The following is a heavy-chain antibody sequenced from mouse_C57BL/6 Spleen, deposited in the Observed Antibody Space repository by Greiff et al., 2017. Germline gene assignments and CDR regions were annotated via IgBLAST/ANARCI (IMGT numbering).Heavy chain of an antibody. CDR1: GYSFTDYN. D-gene: IGHD1-1*01. Sequence: VQLQQSGPELVKPGASVKISCKASGYSFTDYNMNWVQQSNGKSLEWIGVINPNYGTTSYNQKFKGKATLTVDQSSSTAYMQLNRLTSEDSAVYYCERTHYYGSTQGLYFEGWGTGTTVTVSS. CDR2: INPNYGTT. J-gene: IGHJ1*03. V-gene: IGHV1-39*01. CDR3: ERTHYYGSTQGLYFEG.